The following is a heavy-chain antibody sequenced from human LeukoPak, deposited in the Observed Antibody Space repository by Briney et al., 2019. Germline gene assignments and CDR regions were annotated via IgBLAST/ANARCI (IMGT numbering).Heavy chain of an antibody. CDR1: GFTFSSYG. V-gene: IGHV3-23*01. CDR3: AKEPPPYSSGWFDAFDI. CDR2: ISGSGGST. D-gene: IGHD6-19*01. J-gene: IGHJ3*02. Sequence: GGSLRLSCAASGFTFSSYGMSWVRQAPGKGLEWVSGISGSGGSTYYADSVKGRFTISRDNSKNTLYLQMNSLRAEDTAVYYCAKEPPPYSSGWFDAFDIWGQGTMVTVSS.